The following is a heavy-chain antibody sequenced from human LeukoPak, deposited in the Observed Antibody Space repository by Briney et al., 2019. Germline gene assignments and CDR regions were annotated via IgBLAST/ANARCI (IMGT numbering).Heavy chain of an antibody. J-gene: IGHJ4*02. V-gene: IGHV3-64*01. CDR1: GFSFNTYA. D-gene: IGHD5-24*01. Sequence: GGSLRLSCAASGFSFNTYAMHWARQAPGKGLEYVSAISSNGDSTYYANSVKGRFTISRDNSKKTVFLQMGSLRAEDMAVYYCVRDSGGDAYNDYFDSWGQGALVTVSS. CDR3: VRDSGGDAYNDYFDS. CDR2: ISSNGDST.